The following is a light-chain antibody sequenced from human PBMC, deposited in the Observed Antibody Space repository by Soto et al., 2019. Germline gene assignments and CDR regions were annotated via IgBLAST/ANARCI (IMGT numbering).Light chain of an antibody. Sequence: DIQMTQSPSTLSGSVGDRVTITCRASQSIYNYLNWYQQKPGKAPKLLIYKASSLQIGVPSRFSGSGSGTEFTLTISSLQPDDFATYYCQQYNSYWTFGQGTKVDI. CDR1: QSIYNY. V-gene: IGKV1-5*03. CDR2: KAS. J-gene: IGKJ1*01. CDR3: QQYNSYWT.